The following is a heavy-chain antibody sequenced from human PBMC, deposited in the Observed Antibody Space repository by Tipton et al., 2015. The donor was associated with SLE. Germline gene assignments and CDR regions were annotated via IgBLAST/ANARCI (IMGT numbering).Heavy chain of an antibody. CDR2: INPNSGGT. CDR3: ARVYAPKGIAAASDY. Sequence: QSGPEVKKSGASVKVSCKASGYTFTGYYMHWVRQAPGQGLEWMGRINPNSGGTNYAQKFQGRVTMTRDTSISTAYMELRSLRSDDTAVYYCARVYAPKGIAAASDYWGQGTLVTVSS. CDR1: GYTFTGYY. J-gene: IGHJ4*02. V-gene: IGHV1-2*06. D-gene: IGHD6-13*01.